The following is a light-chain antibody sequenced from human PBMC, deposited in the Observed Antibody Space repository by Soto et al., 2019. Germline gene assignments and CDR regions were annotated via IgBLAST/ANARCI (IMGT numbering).Light chain of an antibody. CDR1: QSVSNN. CDR3: QQYNNWPPFT. V-gene: IGKV3-15*01. CDR2: GAS. Sequence: ELVLTQSPVTLSVSPGERATLSCRASQSVSNNLAWYQQTPGQAPSLLIYGASTRATGSPARFSGSGSGTEFTLTISSLQSEDFAVYYCQQYNNWPPFTFGQGTRLEIK. J-gene: IGKJ5*01.